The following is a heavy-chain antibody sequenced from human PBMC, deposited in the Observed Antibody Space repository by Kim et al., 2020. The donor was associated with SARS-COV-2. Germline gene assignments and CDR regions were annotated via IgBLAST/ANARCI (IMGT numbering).Heavy chain of an antibody. CDR3: ARDDREYYSSRWLGFQQ. D-gene: IGHD6-13*01. Sequence: VKGRVTISRDNAKNSLYLKMNSLRAGDTAVYYCARDDREYYSSRWLGFQQWGQGTLVTVSS. V-gene: IGHV3-11*04. J-gene: IGHJ1*01.